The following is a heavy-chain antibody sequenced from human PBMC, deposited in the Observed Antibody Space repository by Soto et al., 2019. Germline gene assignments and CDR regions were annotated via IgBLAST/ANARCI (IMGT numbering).Heavy chain of an antibody. J-gene: IGHJ6*02. V-gene: IGHV4-59*01. CDR2: IYYSGST. D-gene: IGHD4-4*01. CDR3: ARSGRLHNYGMDV. Sequence: PSQTLSVTCTGSAGSISTDSWSWIRQPPGKGLEWIGYIYYSGSTNYNPSLKSRVTISVDTSKNQFSLKLSSVTAADTAVYYCARSGRLHNYGMDVWGQGTTVT. CDR1: AGSISTDS.